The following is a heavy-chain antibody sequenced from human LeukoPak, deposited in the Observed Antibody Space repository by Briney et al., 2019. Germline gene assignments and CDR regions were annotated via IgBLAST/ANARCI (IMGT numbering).Heavy chain of an antibody. CDR3: ATVGGYYGSGRNQYYFDY. Sequence: ASVKVSCKVSGYTLTELSMHWVRQAPGKGLEWMGGFDPEDGETIYAQKFQGRVTMTEDTSTDTAYMELSSLRSEDTAVCYCATVGGYYGSGRNQYYFDYWGQGTLVTVSS. CDR2: FDPEDGET. D-gene: IGHD3-10*01. CDR1: GYTLTELS. J-gene: IGHJ4*02. V-gene: IGHV1-24*01.